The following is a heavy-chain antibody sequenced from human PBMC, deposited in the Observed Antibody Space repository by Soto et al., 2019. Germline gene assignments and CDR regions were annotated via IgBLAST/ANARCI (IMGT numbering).Heavy chain of an antibody. V-gene: IGHV3-23*01. J-gene: IGHJ4*02. CDR1: GFNFKKFA. D-gene: IGHD6-19*01. Sequence: GGSLRLSCAASGFNFKKFAMSWVRQAPGEGLEWVSDISCCGGSTSYADSVKGRFSIARDDSTNTLSLQMNNLRVEDTAQYYCAKADGEQWLLPHLDKWGQGXLVTVYS. CDR2: ISCCGGST. CDR3: AKADGEQWLLPHLDK.